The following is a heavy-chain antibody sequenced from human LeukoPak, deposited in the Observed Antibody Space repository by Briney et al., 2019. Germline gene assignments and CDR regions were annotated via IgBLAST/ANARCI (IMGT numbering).Heavy chain of an antibody. Sequence: ASVKVSCKASGYTFTGYYMHWVRQAPGQGLEWMGWINPNSGGTNYAQKFQGRVTMTRDTSISTAYMGLSRMRSDDTAVYYYARAGGGYCSGGRICRESFDPWGQGTLVTVSS. CDR2: INPNSGGT. V-gene: IGHV1-2*02. J-gene: IGHJ5*02. D-gene: IGHD2-15*01. CDR3: ARAGGGYCSGGRICRESFDP. CDR1: GYTFTGYY.